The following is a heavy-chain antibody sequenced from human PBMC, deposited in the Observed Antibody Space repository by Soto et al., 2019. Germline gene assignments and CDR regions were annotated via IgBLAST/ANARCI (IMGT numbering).Heavy chain of an antibody. CDR1: GVSIGSHDW. Sequence: QVQLQESGPGLVKPSGTLSLTCAVSGVSIGSHDWWTWVRQPPGKGLEWIGESHQSGYTHYNSSPXRRVTVSLDKSRIRFSLLLNSVTVADTAVYYCATRDTGRVYWGQGTLVTVSS. CDR2: SHQSGYT. D-gene: IGHD2-2*02. J-gene: IGHJ4*02. CDR3: ATRDTGRVY. V-gene: IGHV4-4*02.